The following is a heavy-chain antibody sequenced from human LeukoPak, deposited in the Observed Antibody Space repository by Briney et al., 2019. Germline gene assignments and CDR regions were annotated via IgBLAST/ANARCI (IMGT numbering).Heavy chain of an antibody. CDR3: AKSVDGSGSYPGPFDY. Sequence: RAGGSLRLSCAASGFSFSDYAMSWVRQAPGKGLEWVSAISGSGDRTYYADSVKGRFTISRDTSKNTLYLQMNSLRAEDTAVYYCAKSVDGSGSYPGPFDYWGQGTLVTVSS. CDR2: ISGSGDRT. D-gene: IGHD3-10*01. CDR1: GFSFSDYA. V-gene: IGHV3-23*01. J-gene: IGHJ4*02.